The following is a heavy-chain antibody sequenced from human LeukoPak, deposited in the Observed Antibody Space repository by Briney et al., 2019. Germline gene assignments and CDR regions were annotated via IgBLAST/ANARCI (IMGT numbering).Heavy chain of an antibody. CDR1: GYTFTGYY. V-gene: IGHV1-2*04. CDR2: INPNTGDT. D-gene: IGHD4-17*01. J-gene: IGHJ3*02. Sequence: ASVKVSCNASGYTFTGYYIHWVRQAPGQGLEWMGWINPNTGDTNYAQKFQVWVTMTRDTSISTAYMELSRLRSDDTAVYYCATTVTTRNTFDIWGQGTMVTVSS. CDR3: ATTVTTRNTFDI.